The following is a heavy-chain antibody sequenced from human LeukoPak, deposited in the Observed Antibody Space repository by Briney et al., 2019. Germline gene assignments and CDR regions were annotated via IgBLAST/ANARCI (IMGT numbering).Heavy chain of an antibody. V-gene: IGHV1-69*04. CDR3: ARGALGVAATFDC. J-gene: IGHJ4*02. Sequence: GASVKVSCKASGGTFSSYAISWVRQAPGQGLEWMERIIPILGIANYAQKFQGRVTITADKSTSTAYMELSSLRSEDTAVYYCARGALGVAATFDCWGQETLVTVS. CDR2: IIPILGIA. CDR1: GGTFSSYA. D-gene: IGHD2-15*01.